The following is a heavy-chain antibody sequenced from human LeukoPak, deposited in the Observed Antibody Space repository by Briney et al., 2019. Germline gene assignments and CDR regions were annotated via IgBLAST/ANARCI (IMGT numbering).Heavy chain of an antibody. CDR2: IRYDGSNK. CDR3: AKGHWDTAMVTY. Sequence: TGGSLRLSCAASGFTFSSYSMSWIRQAPGKGLEWVVFIRYDGSNKYYADSVKGRFTISRDNSKNTLYLQMNSLRAEDTAVYYCAKGHWDTAMVTYWGQGTLVTVSS. D-gene: IGHD5-18*01. V-gene: IGHV3-30*02. CDR1: GFTFSSYS. J-gene: IGHJ4*02.